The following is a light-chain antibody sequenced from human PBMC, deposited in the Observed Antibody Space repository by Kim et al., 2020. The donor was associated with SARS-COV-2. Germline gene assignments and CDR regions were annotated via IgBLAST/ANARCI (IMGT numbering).Light chain of an antibody. CDR1: QLEDKF. CDR2: QDR. J-gene: IGLJ3*02. V-gene: IGLV3-1*01. Sequence: GSPGQTASITCSGDQLEDKFTTWYQQKSGLSPILVIYQDRLRPSGISERFSGSTSGNTATLTISGIQATDEADYYCQAWHTSAVVFGGGTQLTVL. CDR3: QAWHTSAVV.